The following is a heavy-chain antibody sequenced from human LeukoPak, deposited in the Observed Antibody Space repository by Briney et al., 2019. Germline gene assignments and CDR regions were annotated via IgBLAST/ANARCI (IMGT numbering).Heavy chain of an antibody. CDR2: IIPILGIA. Sequence: SVKVSCKASGGTFSSYAISWVRQAPGQGLEWLGRIIPILGIANYAQKFQGRATITADNSTSTAYMELSSLRSEDTAVYYCATFPGSSGWLGEDYWGQGTLVTVSS. CDR1: GGTFSSYA. CDR3: ATFPGSSGWLGEDY. J-gene: IGHJ4*02. V-gene: IGHV1-69*04. D-gene: IGHD6-19*01.